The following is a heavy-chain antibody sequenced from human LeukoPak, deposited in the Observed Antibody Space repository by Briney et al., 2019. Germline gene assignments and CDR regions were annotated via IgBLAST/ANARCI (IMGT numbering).Heavy chain of an antibody. Sequence: PSETLSLTCTVSGGSISSSSYYWGWIRQPPGKGLEWIGSIYYSGSTYYNPSLKSRVTISVDASKNQFSLKLSSVTAADTAVYYCARRVGYCSGGSCYLSGFDYWGQGTLVTVSS. CDR2: IYYSGST. V-gene: IGHV4-39*01. CDR1: GGSISSSSYY. D-gene: IGHD2-15*01. CDR3: ARRVGYCSGGSCYLSGFDY. J-gene: IGHJ4*02.